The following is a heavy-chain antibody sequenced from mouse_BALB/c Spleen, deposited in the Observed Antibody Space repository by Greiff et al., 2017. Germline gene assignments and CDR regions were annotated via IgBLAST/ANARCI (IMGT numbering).Heavy chain of an antibody. CDR2: ISSGGSYT. Sequence: EVNLVESGGGLVKPGGSLKLSCAASGFTFSSYAMSWVRQSPEKRLEWVAEISSGGSYTYYPDTVTGRFTISRDNAKNTLYLEMSSLRSEDTAMYYCANGNYGAYWGQGTLVTVSA. D-gene: IGHD2-1*01. CDR3: ANGNYGAY. V-gene: IGHV5-9-4*01. J-gene: IGHJ3*01. CDR1: GFTFSSYA.